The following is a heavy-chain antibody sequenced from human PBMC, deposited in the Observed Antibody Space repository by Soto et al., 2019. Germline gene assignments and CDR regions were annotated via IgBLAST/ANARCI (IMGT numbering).Heavy chain of an antibody. Sequence: GASVKVSCKASGYTFTGYYMHWVRQAPGQGLEWMGWINPKSGGTNYAQKFQGRVTMTRDTSISTAYMELSRLRSDDTAVYYCAREGDTAMVKSLYYYYYGMDVWGQGTTVTVSS. V-gene: IGHV1-2*02. J-gene: IGHJ6*02. D-gene: IGHD5-18*01. CDR2: INPKSGGT. CDR1: GYTFTGYY. CDR3: AREGDTAMVKSLYYYYYGMDV.